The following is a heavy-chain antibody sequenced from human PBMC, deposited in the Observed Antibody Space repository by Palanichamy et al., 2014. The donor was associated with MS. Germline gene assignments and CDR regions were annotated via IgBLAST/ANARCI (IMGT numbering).Heavy chain of an antibody. J-gene: IGHJ6*03. CDR2: IYYSGST. V-gene: IGHV4-39*01. CDR1: GGSISSSSYY. Sequence: LQLQESGPGLVKPSETLSLTCTVSGGSISSSSYYWGWIRQPPGKGLEWIGSIYYSGSTYYNPSLKSRVTISVDTSKNQFSLKLSSVTAADTAVYYCARVHSDSSGWYWAYYYYMDVWGKGTTVTVSS. D-gene: IGHD6-19*01. CDR3: ARVHSDSSGWYWAYYYYMDV.